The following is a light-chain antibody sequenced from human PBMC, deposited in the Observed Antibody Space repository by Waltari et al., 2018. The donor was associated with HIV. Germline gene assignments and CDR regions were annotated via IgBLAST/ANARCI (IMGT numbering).Light chain of an antibody. CDR3: QQYNHWPLA. CDR2: GAS. V-gene: IGKV3-15*01. CDR1: QSVSRN. Sequence: EIVMTQSPSILSVSPGERDTLSCRASQSVSRNLAWYQQRPGQAPRLLIYGASVRATDIPARFSGSGSGTEFTLTISSLQSEDFAFYSCQQYNHWPLAFGQGTKVE. J-gene: IGKJ1*01.